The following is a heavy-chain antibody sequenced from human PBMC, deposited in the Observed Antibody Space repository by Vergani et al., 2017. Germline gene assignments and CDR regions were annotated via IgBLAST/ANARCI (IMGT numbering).Heavy chain of an antibody. V-gene: IGHV3-23*01. CDR1: GFTFSGYA. D-gene: IGHD5-12*01. CDR2: ISGSGGST. J-gene: IGHJ4*02. CDR3: AKDLRSWLSKGFDY. Sequence: EVQLLESGGGLVQPGGSLRLSCAASGFTFSGYAMSWVRQAPGKGLEWVSAISGSGGSTYYAASVKGRFTISIDNSQNTLYRQMNSLRAEDTAVYYCAKDLRSWLSKGFDYWGQGTLVTVSS.